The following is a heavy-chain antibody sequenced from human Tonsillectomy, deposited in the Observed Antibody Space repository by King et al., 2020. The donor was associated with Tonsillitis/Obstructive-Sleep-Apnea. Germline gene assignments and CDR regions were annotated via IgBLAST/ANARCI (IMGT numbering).Heavy chain of an antibody. V-gene: IGHV4-34*01. J-gene: IGHJ3*02. CDR2: INHSGST. CDR1: GGSFSGYC. D-gene: IGHD1-26*01. Sequence: VQLQQWGAGLLKPSETLSLTCAVYGGSFSGYCWSWIRQPPGKGLEWIGEINHSGSTNYNPSLKSRVTISVDTSKNQFSLKLSSVTAADTAVYYCARDPDSGSYYGDAFDIWGQGTMVTVSS. CDR3: ARDPDSGSYYGDAFDI.